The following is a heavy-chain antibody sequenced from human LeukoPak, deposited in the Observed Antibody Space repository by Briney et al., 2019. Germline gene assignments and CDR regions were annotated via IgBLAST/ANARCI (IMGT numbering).Heavy chain of an antibody. Sequence: PGGSLRLSCAASGFTFSSYSMNWVRQAPGKGLEWVSSISSSSSYIYYADSVKGRFAISRDNAKNSLYLQMNSLRAEDTAVYYCAATTPAAGTFRFDPWGQGTLVTVSS. CDR1: GFTFSSYS. D-gene: IGHD6-13*01. CDR2: ISSSSSYI. V-gene: IGHV3-21*01. J-gene: IGHJ5*02. CDR3: AATTPAAGTFRFDP.